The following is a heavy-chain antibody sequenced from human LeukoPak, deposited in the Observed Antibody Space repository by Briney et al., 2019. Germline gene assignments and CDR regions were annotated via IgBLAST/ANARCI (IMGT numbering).Heavy chain of an antibody. D-gene: IGHD5-24*01. J-gene: IGHJ5*02. CDR1: GFPLLSYW. Sequence: GGPLRLSGAAFGFPLLSYWMPWFRQVPGKGLLWVSRISDDGRTTTYADSVKGRFTISRDNARNTLYLQMNSLRAEDTAVYYCARVRDGTRFDPWGQGTLVTVSS. CDR3: ARVRDGTRFDP. CDR2: ISDDGRTT. V-gene: IGHV3-74*01.